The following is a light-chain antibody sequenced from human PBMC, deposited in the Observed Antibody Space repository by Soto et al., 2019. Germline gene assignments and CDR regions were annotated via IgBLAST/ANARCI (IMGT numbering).Light chain of an antibody. CDR1: SSDVGGYNY. CDR2: EVS. J-gene: IGLJ1*01. V-gene: IGLV2-14*01. Sequence: QSALTQPASVSGSPGQSITISCTGTSSDVGGYNYVSWYQQHPGKAPKFMIYEVSNRPSGVSNRFSGSKSGNTASLTISGLQAEDEADYYCTSYTSSSNLYVFGAGTKLTVL. CDR3: TSYTSSSNLYV.